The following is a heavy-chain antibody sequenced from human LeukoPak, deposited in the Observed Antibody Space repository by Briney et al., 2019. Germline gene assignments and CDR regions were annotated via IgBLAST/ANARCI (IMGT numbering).Heavy chain of an antibody. CDR1: GGTFSSYA. V-gene: IGHV1-18*01. CDR3: ARASQLERLLGNWFDP. D-gene: IGHD1-1*01. J-gene: IGHJ5*02. Sequence: ASVKVSCKASGGTFSSYAISWVRPAPGQGLEWMGWISAYNGNTNYAQKLQGRVTMTTDTSTSTAYMELRSLRSDDTAVYYCARASQLERLLGNWFDPWGQGTLVTVSS. CDR2: ISAYNGNT.